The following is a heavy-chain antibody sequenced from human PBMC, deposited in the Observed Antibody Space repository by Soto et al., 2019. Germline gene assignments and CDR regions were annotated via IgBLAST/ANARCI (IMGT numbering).Heavy chain of an antibody. V-gene: IGHV3-43*01. Sequence: GGSLRLSCAASGFRFDDYNMDWVRQAPGKGLEWVSLITWNGGNTYYADSVKGRFTISRDGTTQSVFLQMTSLKREDTGLYYCARETLSFGSALDVWGQGTTVTVSS. D-gene: IGHD3-3*01. CDR3: ARETLSFGSALDV. J-gene: IGHJ6*02. CDR1: GFRFDDYN. CDR2: ITWNGGNT.